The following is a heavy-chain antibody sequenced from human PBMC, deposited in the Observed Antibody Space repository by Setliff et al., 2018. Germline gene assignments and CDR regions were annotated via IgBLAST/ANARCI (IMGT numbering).Heavy chain of an antibody. CDR1: GLSYTNDW. V-gene: IGHV3-7*01. D-gene: IGHD3-10*02. CDR2: INPHGSEK. CDR3: VGAGTCSY. Sequence: LRLSCAASGLSYTNDWVSWVRQAPGKGLEWLASINPHGSEKYYADSVKGRFTISRDNARNSLSLQMNSLRTEDTALYYCVGAGTCSYWGQGTPVTVSS. J-gene: IGHJ4*02.